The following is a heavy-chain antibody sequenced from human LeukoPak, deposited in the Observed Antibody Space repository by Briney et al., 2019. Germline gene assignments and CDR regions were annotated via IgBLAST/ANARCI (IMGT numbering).Heavy chain of an antibody. V-gene: IGHV3-48*03. CDR1: GYTFSSYE. Sequence: GGSLRLSCAASGYTFSSYEMNWVRQAPGKGLEWVSYISSSGSTIYYADSAKGRFTISRDNAKNSLYLQMNSLRAEDTAVYYCAELGITMIGGVWGKGTTVTISS. J-gene: IGHJ6*04. CDR2: ISSSGSTI. CDR3: AELGITMIGGV. D-gene: IGHD3-10*02.